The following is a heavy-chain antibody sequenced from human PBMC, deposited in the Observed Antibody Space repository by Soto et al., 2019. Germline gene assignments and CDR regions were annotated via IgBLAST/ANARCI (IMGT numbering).Heavy chain of an antibody. CDR3: ATSWVRYCSSTSCYPGYGMDV. V-gene: IGHV5-10-1*01. J-gene: IGHJ6*02. Sequence: GESLKISCKGSGYSFTSYWISWVRQMPGKVLEWMGRIDPSDSYTNYSPSFQGHVTISADKSISTAYLQWSSLKASDTAMYYCATSWVRYCSSTSCYPGYGMDVWGQGXTVTVYS. CDR1: GYSFTSYW. D-gene: IGHD2-2*01. CDR2: IDPSDSYT.